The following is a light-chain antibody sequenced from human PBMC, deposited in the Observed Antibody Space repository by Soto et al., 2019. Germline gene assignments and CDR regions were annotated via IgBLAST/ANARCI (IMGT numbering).Light chain of an antibody. CDR3: QQRSYPIT. CDR2: GAS. CDR1: QSVSSSY. J-gene: IGKJ5*01. V-gene: IGKV3D-20*02. Sequence: EIVLTQPPATLSLSPGERATLSCRASQSVSSSYLAWYQQKPGQAPRLLIYGASSRATGIPDRFSGSGSGTDFTLTISRLEPEDFAVYYCQQRSYPITFGQGTRLEIK.